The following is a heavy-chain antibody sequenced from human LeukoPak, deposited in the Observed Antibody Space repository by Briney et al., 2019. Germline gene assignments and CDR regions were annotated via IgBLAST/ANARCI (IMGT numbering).Heavy chain of an antibody. V-gene: IGHV4-39*01. J-gene: IGHJ5*02. D-gene: IGHD2-2*01. CDR3: ARRGAESTGHRQNNWLDP. CDR1: GGSISSSGYY. Sequence: PSETLSLTCTVSGGSISSSGYYWGRIRQPPGKGLGWIGSIYYSWSTYYNPSLKSRVTMSVDTSKNQFSLKLTSVTAADTAVYLCARRGAESTGHRQNNWLDPWGQGTLVTVSS. CDR2: IYYSWST.